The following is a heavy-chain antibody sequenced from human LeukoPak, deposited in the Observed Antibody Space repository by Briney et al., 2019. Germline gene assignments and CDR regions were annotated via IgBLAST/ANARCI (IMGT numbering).Heavy chain of an antibody. CDR3: AKEEVEMATTHDLDY. J-gene: IGHJ4*02. V-gene: IGHV3-30*02. CDR2: IRYDGSKK. Sequence: PGGSLRLSCTASGFTFSSYGMHWVRQAPGKGLEWVAFIRYDGSKKYYADSVKGRFTISRDNSKNTLYLQMNSLRAEDTAVYYCAKEEVEMATTHDLDYWGQGTLVTVSS. D-gene: IGHD5-24*01. CDR1: GFTFSSYG.